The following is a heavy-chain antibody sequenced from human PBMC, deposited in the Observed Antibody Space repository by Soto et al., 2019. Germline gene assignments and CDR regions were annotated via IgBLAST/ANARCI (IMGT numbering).Heavy chain of an antibody. D-gene: IGHD3-3*01. CDR3: ARSVDHDFWSGNNWLDL. CDR1: GGSIRSGGYY. J-gene: IGHJ5*02. Sequence: QVQLQESGPGLVKPSETLSLTCTVSGGSIRSGGYYWSWIRQHPGKGLEWIGYIYYSGSTYYSPSLKSRVTISVDTYEKQLARKLKSVPAADTAVYYCARSVDHDFWSGNNWLDLWGHGSLVTVAS. V-gene: IGHV4-31*03. CDR2: IYYSGST.